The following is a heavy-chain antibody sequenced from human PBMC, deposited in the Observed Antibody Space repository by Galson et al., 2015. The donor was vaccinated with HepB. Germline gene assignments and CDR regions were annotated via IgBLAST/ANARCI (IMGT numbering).Heavy chain of an antibody. V-gene: IGHV7-4-1*02. CDR3: TSRPDQWLGPFDY. CDR2: INTKTGDL. D-gene: IGHD6-19*01. J-gene: IGHJ4*02. CDR1: GYISTSYC. Sequence: SVKVSCKASGYISTSYCVNWVRQAPGQGLEWLGWINTKTGDLSYAPGFTGRFVFSLDTSVSTAYLQITNLKAEDTAVYYCTSRPDQWLGPFDYWGQGTLITVSS.